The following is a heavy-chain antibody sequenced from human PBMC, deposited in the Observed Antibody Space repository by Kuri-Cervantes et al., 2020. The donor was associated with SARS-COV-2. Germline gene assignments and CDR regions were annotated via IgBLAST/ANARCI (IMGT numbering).Heavy chain of an antibody. CDR1: GYTLTELS. CDR2: IRYDGSNK. J-gene: IGHJ6*03. Sequence: SCKVSGYTLTELSMRWVRQAPGKGLGWVAFIRYDGSNKYYADSVKGRFTISRDNSKNTPYLQMNSLRAEDTAVYYRTKDSIRFLEWLYYMDVWGKGTTVTVSS. D-gene: IGHD3-3*01. V-gene: IGHV3-30*02. CDR3: TKDSIRFLEWLYYMDV.